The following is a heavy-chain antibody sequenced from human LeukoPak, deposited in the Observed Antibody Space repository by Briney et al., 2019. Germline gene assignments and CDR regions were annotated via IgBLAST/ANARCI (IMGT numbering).Heavy chain of an antibody. V-gene: IGHV3-23*01. CDR3: VLLWFGTPFDP. J-gene: IGHJ5*02. Sequence: GGSLRLSCAASGFTFSSYAMSWVRQAPGKGLEWVSAISGSGGSTYYADPVKGRFTISRDNSKNTLYLQMNSLRAEDTAVYYCVLLWFGTPFDPWGQGTLVTVSS. D-gene: IGHD3-10*01. CDR2: ISGSGGST. CDR1: GFTFSSYA.